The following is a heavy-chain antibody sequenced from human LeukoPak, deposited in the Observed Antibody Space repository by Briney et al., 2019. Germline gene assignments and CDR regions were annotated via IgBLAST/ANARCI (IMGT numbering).Heavy chain of an antibody. CDR2: INHSGST. D-gene: IGHD5-18*01. J-gene: IGHJ4*02. CDR1: GGSFSGYY. Sequence: SETLSLTCAVDGGSFSGYYWSWIRQPPGKGLEWIGEINHSGSTNYNPSLKSRDTISVDTSKNQFSLKLSSVTAADTAVYYCARVSRYSYGRPFDYWCQGTLVTVSS. V-gene: IGHV4-34*01. CDR3: ARVSRYSYGRPFDY.